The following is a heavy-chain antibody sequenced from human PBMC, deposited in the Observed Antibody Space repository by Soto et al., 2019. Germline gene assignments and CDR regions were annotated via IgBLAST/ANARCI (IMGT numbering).Heavy chain of an antibody. D-gene: IGHD5-18*01. CDR2: IIPIFGTA. Sequence: SGKVSCRASVRTFSSYAISWVRQAPGQGIKWMGGIIPIFGTANYAQKFQGRVTITADESTSTAYMELSSLRSEDTAVYYCARDVDTAMVAGPGYYYGMDVWGQGTTVTVSS. J-gene: IGHJ6*02. CDR3: ARDVDTAMVAGPGYYYGMDV. CDR1: VRTFSSYA. V-gene: IGHV1-69*13.